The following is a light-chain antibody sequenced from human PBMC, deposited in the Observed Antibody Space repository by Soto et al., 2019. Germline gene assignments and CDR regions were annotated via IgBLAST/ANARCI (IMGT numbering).Light chain of an antibody. CDR3: QQYGSSIT. V-gene: IGKV3-11*01. J-gene: IGKJ5*01. CDR2: DAT. CDR1: QSVTWY. Sequence: EIVLTQSPATLSLSPGERATLSCRASQSVTWYLAWYQQKPGQAPRLLIYDATNRATGIPARFSGSGSGTDFTLTINRLEPEDFAVYYCQQYGSSITFGQGTRLEIK.